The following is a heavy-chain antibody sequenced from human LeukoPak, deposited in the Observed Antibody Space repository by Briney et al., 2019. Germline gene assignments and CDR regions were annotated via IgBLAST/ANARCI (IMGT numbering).Heavy chain of an antibody. V-gene: IGHV4-39*01. CDR3: ARRYYNASGYSL. CDR1: GGSISSYY. CDR2: FYNRGDT. Sequence: SETLSLTCTVSGGSISSYYWDWIRQTPGTGLEWIGSFYNRGDTYYNPSLESRVIISVDTSNNQFSLKLSNVTAADTAVYYWARRYYNASGYSLWGQGTLVTVSS. J-gene: IGHJ4*02. D-gene: IGHD4-23*01.